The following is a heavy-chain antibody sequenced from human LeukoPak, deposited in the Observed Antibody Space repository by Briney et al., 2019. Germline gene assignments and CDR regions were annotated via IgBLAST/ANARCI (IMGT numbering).Heavy chain of an antibody. CDR1: GGSISSGSYY. CDR2: IYTSGST. J-gene: IGHJ6*03. D-gene: IGHD2-2*01. V-gene: IGHV4-61*02. CDR3: ARHVPWLNYMDV. Sequence: TSETLSLTCTVSGGSISSGSYYWSWIRQPAGKGLEWIGRIYTSGSTNYNPSLKSRVTISVDTSKNQFSLKLSSVTAADTAVYYCARHVPWLNYMDVWGKGTTVTISS.